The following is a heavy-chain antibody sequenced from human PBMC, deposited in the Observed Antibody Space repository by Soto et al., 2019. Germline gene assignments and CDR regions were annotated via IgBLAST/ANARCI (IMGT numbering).Heavy chain of an antibody. Sequence: SETLSLTCTVSGGSISSFYWSWIRQPPGKGLEWIGYIYYSGSTNYNPSLKSRVTISVDTSKNQFSLRLSSVTAADTAVYYCARHVYYSYIDVWGKGTTVTVSS. J-gene: IGHJ6*03. V-gene: IGHV4-59*08. CDR1: GGSISSFY. CDR3: ARHVYYSYIDV. CDR2: IYYSGST.